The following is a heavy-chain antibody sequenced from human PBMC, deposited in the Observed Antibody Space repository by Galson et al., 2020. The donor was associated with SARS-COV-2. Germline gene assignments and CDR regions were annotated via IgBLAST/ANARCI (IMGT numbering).Heavy chain of an antibody. CDR3: ARGYCGGGSCYNFDS. CDR1: GFTVSSNY. CDR2: IYSGGST. D-gene: IGHD2-15*01. Sequence: GGSLRLSCAASGFTVSSNYMTWVRQAPGMGLEWVSLIYSGGSTYYADSVKGRFTISRDISKNMLYLQINSLRAEDTAMYYCARGYCGGGSCYNFDSWGQGTLVTVSS. J-gene: IGHJ4*02. V-gene: IGHV3-53*01.